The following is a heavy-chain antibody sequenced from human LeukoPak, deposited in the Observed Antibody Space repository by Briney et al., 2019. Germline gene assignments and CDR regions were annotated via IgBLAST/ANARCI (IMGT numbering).Heavy chain of an antibody. Sequence: ASVTVSCKASGYTFTGYYIHWLRQAPGQGLEWMGWINPNSGGTNYAQKFQGRVTMTRDTSISTAYMELSRLRSDDTAIYFCARELIWFGELIDYWGQGTLVTVSS. J-gene: IGHJ4*02. D-gene: IGHD3-10*01. CDR2: INPNSGGT. V-gene: IGHV1-2*02. CDR3: ARELIWFGELIDY. CDR1: GYTFTGYY.